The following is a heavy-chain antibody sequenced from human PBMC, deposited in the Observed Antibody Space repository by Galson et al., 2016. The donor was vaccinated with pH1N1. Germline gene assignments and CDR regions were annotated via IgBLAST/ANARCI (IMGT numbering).Heavy chain of an antibody. CDR2: IYPGDSDT. CDR3: ARLSMDPPYYFYFYMDV. CDR1: GYSFATDW. V-gene: IGHV5-51*03. J-gene: IGHJ6*03. Sequence: QSGAEVKKAGESLKISCQASGYSFATDWIGWVRQTPGKGLEWVGIIYPGDSDTKYSPSFQGQVTMSVDKSISTAYLQWTSLKASDTAMYYCARLSMDPPYYFYFYMDVWGKGTTVTASS. D-gene: IGHD2/OR15-2a*01.